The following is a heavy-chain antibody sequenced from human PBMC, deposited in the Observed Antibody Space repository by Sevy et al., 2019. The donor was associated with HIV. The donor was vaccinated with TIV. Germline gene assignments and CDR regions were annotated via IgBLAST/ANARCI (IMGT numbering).Heavy chain of an antibody. V-gene: IGHV3-48*03. D-gene: IGHD3-22*01. CDR1: GFTFSSYE. J-gene: IGHJ4*02. Sequence: GGSLRLSCAASGFTFSSYEMNWVRQAPGKGLEWVSYISSSGITIYYADSVKGRFTISRDNAKNSLYLQMNSLRAEDTAVYYCARGGRYYDSSGYPTFDYWGQGTLVTVSS. CDR3: ARGGRYYDSSGYPTFDY. CDR2: ISSSGITI.